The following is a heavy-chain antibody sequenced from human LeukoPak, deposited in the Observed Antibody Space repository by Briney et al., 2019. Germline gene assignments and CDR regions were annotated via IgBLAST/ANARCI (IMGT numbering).Heavy chain of an antibody. V-gene: IGHV4-31*03. CDR1: GDSINSGGYY. CDR3: TVGPHHYFDS. CDR2: ISYSGST. Sequence: SETLSLTCTVSGDSINSGGYYWSWIRQHPGKGLEWTGYISYSGSTYYNPSLKSRVTISLDTSKNQFSLRLSSVSTADTAVYFCTVGPHHYFDSWGQGTLVTVSS. D-gene: IGHD4-11*01. J-gene: IGHJ4*02.